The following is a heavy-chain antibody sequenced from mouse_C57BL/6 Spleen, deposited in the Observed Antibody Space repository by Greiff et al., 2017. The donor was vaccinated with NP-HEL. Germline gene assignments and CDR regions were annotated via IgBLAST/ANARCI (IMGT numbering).Heavy chain of an antibody. V-gene: IGHV5-17*01. CDR3: ARPDYGSRDAMDY. CDR1: GFTFSDYG. J-gene: IGHJ4*01. CDR2: ISSGSSTI. D-gene: IGHD1-1*01. Sequence: EVMLVESGGGLVKPGGSLKLSCAASGFTFSDYGMHWVRQAPEKGLEWVAYISSGSSTIYYADTVKGRFTISRDNAKNTLFLQMTSLRSEDTAMYYCARPDYGSRDAMDYWGQGTSVTVSS.